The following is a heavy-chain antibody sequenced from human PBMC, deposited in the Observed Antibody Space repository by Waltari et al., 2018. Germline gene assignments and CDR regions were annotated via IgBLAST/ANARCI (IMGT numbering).Heavy chain of an antibody. Sequence: QITLKESGPTLVKPTQTLTLTCTFSGFSLSTSGVGVGWIRQPPGKALEWLALIYWNDDKRYSPSLKSRLTITKDTSKNQVVLTMTNMDPVDTATYYGAHRRLPSFYSSSWQYYFDYWGQGTLVTVSS. J-gene: IGHJ4*02. CDR1: GFSLSTSGVG. CDR3: AHRRLPSFYSSSWQYYFDY. D-gene: IGHD6-13*01. CDR2: IYWNDDK. V-gene: IGHV2-5*01.